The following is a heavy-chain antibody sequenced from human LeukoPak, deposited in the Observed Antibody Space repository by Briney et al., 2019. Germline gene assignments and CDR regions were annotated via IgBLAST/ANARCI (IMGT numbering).Heavy chain of an antibody. CDR1: GGSISSSSYY. Sequence: SETLSLTCTVSGGSISSSSYYWGWIRQPPGKGLEWIGSIYYSGSTHYNPSLKSRVTISVDTSKNQFSLKLSSVTAADTAVYYCAREGLLWFGELSHRYWFDPWGQGTLVTVSS. V-gene: IGHV4-39*07. J-gene: IGHJ5*02. CDR2: IYYSGST. CDR3: AREGLLWFGELSHRYWFDP. D-gene: IGHD3-10*01.